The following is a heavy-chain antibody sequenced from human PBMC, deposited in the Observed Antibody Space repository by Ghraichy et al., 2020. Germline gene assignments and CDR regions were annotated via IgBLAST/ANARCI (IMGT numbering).Heavy chain of an antibody. CDR3: ARGRKPPQGRITMVRGGSEYYFDY. CDR1: GGSFSGYY. V-gene: IGHV4-34*01. Sequence: SETLSLTCAVYGGSFSGYYWSWIRQPPGKGLEWIGEINHSGSTNYNPSLKSRVTISVDTSKNQFSLKLSSVTAADTAVYYCARGRKPPQGRITMVRGGSEYYFDYWGQGTLVTVFS. D-gene: IGHD3-10*01. J-gene: IGHJ4*02. CDR2: INHSGST.